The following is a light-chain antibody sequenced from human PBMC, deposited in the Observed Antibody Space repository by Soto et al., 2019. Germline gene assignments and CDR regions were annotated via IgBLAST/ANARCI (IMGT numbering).Light chain of an antibody. CDR3: QSYDSSLSGFV. V-gene: IGLV1-40*01. CDR2: GNS. Sequence: QSVLTQSPSVSGAPGQRVTISCTGSSSNIGAGYDVHWYQQLPGTAPKLLIYGNSNRPSGVPDRFSGSKSGTSASLAITGLQAEDEADYSCQSYDSSLSGFVFGTGTKLTVL. CDR1: SSNIGAGYD. J-gene: IGLJ1*01.